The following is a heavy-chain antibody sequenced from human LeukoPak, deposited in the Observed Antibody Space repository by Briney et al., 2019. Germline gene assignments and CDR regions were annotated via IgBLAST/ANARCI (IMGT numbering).Heavy chain of an antibody. Sequence: PSETLSLTCAVYGGSFSSYHWSWIRKPPGKGLECIGYIYYSGSPNYNPSLKGRVTISVDTSMNQFSLKVSSVTAADTAVYYCARYNYPVIPGFDYWGQGALVTVSS. CDR3: ARYNYPVIPGFDY. D-gene: IGHD5-24*01. CDR1: GGSFSSYH. V-gene: IGHV4-59*01. J-gene: IGHJ4*02. CDR2: IYYSGSP.